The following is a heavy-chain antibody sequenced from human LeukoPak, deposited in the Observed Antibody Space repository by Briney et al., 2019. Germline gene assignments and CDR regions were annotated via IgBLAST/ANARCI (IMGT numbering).Heavy chain of an antibody. D-gene: IGHD3-10*01. CDR3: ARWVLLWFGDPRAFDI. V-gene: IGHV3-7*01. J-gene: IGHJ3*02. Sequence: PGGSLRLSCAASGFTFSSYWMSWVRQAPGKGLEWVANIKQDGSEKYYVGSVKGRFTISRDNAKNSLYLQMNSLRAEDTAVYYCARWVLLWFGDPRAFDIWGQGAMVTVSS. CDR2: IKQDGSEK. CDR1: GFTFSSYW.